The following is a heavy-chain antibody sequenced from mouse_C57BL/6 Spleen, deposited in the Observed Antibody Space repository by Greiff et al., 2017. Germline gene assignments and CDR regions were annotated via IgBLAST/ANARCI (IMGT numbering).Heavy chain of an antibody. CDR1: GYTFTSYW. D-gene: IGHD3-1*01. Sequence: QVQLKQPGAELVKPGASVKLSCKASGYTFTSYWMQWVKQRPGQGLEWIGEIDPSDSYTNYNQKFKGKATLTVDTSSSTAYMQLSSLTSEDSAVYYCARGATGSAMDYWGQGTSVTVSS. CDR3: ARGATGSAMDY. CDR2: IDPSDSYT. J-gene: IGHJ4*01. V-gene: IGHV1-50*01.